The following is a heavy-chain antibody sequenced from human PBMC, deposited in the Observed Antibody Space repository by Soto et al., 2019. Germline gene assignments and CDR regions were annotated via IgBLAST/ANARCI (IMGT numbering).Heavy chain of an antibody. CDR1: GFDFTNSW. D-gene: IGHD5-18*01. CDR3: TRDQRYSSAV. Sequence: EVQLVESGGGLVQPGGSLRLSCADSGFDFTNSWMHWVRQAPGKGLVWVSHVNSDGSITTYADSVKGRFTISRDNAKNTVYLQMNSLRVEATAVYYCTRDQRYSSAVWGQGTLVTVPS. CDR2: VNSDGSIT. J-gene: IGHJ4*02. V-gene: IGHV3-74*01.